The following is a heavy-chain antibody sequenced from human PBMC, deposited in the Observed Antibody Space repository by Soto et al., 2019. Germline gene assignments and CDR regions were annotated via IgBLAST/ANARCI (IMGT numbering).Heavy chain of an antibody. CDR2: IYPGDSDT. J-gene: IGHJ4*01. V-gene: IGHV5-51*01. D-gene: IGHD2-21*01. CDR3: ARLANIFAFDN. CDR1: GYIFTNYW. Sequence: AESLKISCQCSGYIFTNYWIGWVRQMPGKGLEWMGIIYPGDSDTRYSPSFQGQVTISADKSISTAYLQWSSLKASDTAMYYCARLANIFAFDNWGHGTLVTVTS.